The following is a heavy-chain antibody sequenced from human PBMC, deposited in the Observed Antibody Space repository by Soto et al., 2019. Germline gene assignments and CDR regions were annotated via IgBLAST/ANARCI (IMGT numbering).Heavy chain of an antibody. Sequence: EVQLVESGGDLVQPGGSLRLSCAACGFTFSSYDFNWVRQATRKSLEWVSGIGTAGDTYYAGSVKGRFIMSRENAKNSLYLQMNSRRAGDTAVYYCTSGADGFDYWGQGTLVTVSS. CDR3: TSGADGFDY. J-gene: IGHJ4*02. D-gene: IGHD3-10*01. V-gene: IGHV3-13*01. CDR1: GFTFSSYD. CDR2: IGTAGDT.